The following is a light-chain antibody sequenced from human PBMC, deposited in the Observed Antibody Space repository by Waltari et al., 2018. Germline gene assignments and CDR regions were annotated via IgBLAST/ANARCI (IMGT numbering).Light chain of an antibody. CDR3: CSYAGSSTFPYV. CDR1: SSDVGRYNL. CDR2: EVT. J-gene: IGLJ1*01. Sequence: QSALTQPASVSGSPGQSLTISCTGTSSDVGRYNLVSWYQHHPGKSPKLKIYEVTKRPSGVSNRFSGSKSGNTASLSISGLQAEDEADYYCCSYAGSSTFPYVFGTGTKVTVL. V-gene: IGLV2-23*02.